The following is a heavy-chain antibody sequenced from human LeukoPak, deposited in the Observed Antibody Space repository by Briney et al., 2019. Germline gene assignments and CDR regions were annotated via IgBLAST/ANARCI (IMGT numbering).Heavy chain of an antibody. CDR2: IRYDGSNK. CDR3: AKGRGYGYLPDAFDI. V-gene: IGHV3-30*02. D-gene: IGHD5-18*01. Sequence: GGSLRLSCAASGFTFSSYGMHWVRQAPGKGLEWVAFIRYDGSNKYYADSVKGRFTISRDNSKNTLYLQMNSLRAEDTAVYYCAKGRGYGYLPDAFDIWGQGTMVTVSS. CDR1: GFTFSSYG. J-gene: IGHJ3*02.